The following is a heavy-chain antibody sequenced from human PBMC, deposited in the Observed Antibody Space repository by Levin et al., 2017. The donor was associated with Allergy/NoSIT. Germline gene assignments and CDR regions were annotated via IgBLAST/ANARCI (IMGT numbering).Heavy chain of an antibody. V-gene: IGHV3-7*04. CDR1: GFTFGSYW. CDR3: ARSSSERNTGYVDH. D-gene: IGHD6-19*01. Sequence: GGSLRLSCAASGFTFGSYWMNWVRQAPGKGLEWVANIKQDGTEKYYADSVKGRFTISRDNAKNSMYLQMSSLRADDKAVYYCARSSSERNTGYVDHWGQGTLVTVSS. CDR2: IKQDGTEK. J-gene: IGHJ5*02.